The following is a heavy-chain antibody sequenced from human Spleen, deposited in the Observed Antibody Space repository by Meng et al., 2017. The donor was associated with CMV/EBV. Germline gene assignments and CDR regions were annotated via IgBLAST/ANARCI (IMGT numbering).Heavy chain of an antibody. Sequence: ASVKVSCKASGYTFTSYYLHWVRQAPGQGLEWMGIINPSGGTTTYAQKFQGRVTMTRDTSTSTVYMELSSLRSDDTAVYYCAKENDSSGYYPYYFDYWGQGTLVTVSS. CDR1: GYTFTSYY. CDR3: AKENDSSGYYPYYFDY. D-gene: IGHD3-22*01. CDR2: INPSGGTT. V-gene: IGHV1-46*01. J-gene: IGHJ4*02.